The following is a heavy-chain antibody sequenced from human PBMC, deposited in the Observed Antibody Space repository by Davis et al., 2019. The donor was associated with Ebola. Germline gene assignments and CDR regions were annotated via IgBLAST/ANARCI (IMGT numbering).Heavy chain of an antibody. D-gene: IGHD3-3*01. V-gene: IGHV3-48*03. Sequence: GESLKISCAASGFTFSSYEMNWVRQAPGKGLEWVSYISSSGSTIYYADSVKGRFTISRDNAKNSLYLQMNSLRAEDTAVYYCARDRGREYYDFWSGHSTPGGNGMDVWGQGTTVTVSS. CDR1: GFTFSSYE. CDR3: ARDRGREYYDFWSGHSTPGGNGMDV. CDR2: ISSSGSTI. J-gene: IGHJ6*02.